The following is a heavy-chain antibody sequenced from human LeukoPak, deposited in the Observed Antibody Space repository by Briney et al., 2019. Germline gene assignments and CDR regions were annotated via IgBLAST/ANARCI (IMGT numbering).Heavy chain of an antibody. J-gene: IGHJ5*02. CDR2: INTKTGRT. CDR1: GYTFTDYY. Sequence: GASVKVSCKTSGYTFTDYYIHWVRQAPGQGLEWMGWINTKTGRTSFARTFQGRVTMTRDPSITTVYMDMAWLTSDDTAIYFCARADFIDADPYLIAPWGQGTLVTVSS. V-gene: IGHV1-2*02. D-gene: IGHD3-3*01. CDR3: ARADFIDADPYLIAP.